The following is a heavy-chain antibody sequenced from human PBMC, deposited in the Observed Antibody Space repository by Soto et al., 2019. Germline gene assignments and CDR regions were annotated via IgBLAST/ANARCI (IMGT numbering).Heavy chain of an antibody. CDR1: GGSISSYY. V-gene: IGHV4-59*01. J-gene: IGHJ6*03. CDR2: IYYSGST. CDR3: AKEDGYYMDV. Sequence: SETLSLTCTVSGGSISSYYWSWIRQPPGKGLEWIGYIYYSGSTNYNPSLKSRVTISVDTSKNQFSLKLSSVTAADTAVYYCAKEDGYYMDVWGKGTTVTVSS.